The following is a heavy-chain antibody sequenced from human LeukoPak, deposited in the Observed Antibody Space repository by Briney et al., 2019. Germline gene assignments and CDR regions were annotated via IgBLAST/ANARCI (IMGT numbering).Heavy chain of an antibody. J-gene: IGHJ3*02. Sequence: GGSLRLSCAASGFTFTILGLNWVRQAPGKGPEGVSYIDARSGITYYADSVQGRFTLSRDNARESVFLQMDSLRVDDTAVYYCARTYDFGRGPPGDAFDNWGPGTWVIVSS. V-gene: IGHV3-48*01. CDR3: ARTYDFGRGPPGDAFDN. D-gene: IGHD3-3*01. CDR1: GFTFTILG. CDR2: IDARSGIT.